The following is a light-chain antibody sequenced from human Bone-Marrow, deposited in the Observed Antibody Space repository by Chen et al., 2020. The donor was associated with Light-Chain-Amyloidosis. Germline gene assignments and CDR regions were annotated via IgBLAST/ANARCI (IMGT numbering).Light chain of an antibody. Sequence: NFMLTQPHSVSESPGKTVIISCTRSSGSIATNYVQWYQQRPGSSPTTVIYEDDQRPSGVPDRFSGSIDRSSNSASLPISGLKTEEEADYCCQSYQGSSQGVFGGGTKLTVL. CDR2: EDD. V-gene: IGLV6-57*01. CDR3: QSYQGSSQGV. CDR1: SGSIATNY. J-gene: IGLJ3*02.